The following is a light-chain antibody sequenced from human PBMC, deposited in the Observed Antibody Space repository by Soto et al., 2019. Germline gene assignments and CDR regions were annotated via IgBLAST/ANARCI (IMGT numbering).Light chain of an antibody. CDR2: WAS. Sequence: DIVMTQSPDSLAVSLGERATINCKSSQSVLYSSNNKNYLAWYQQKPGQPPKLLIYWASTRESGVPDRFSGSGSGTDFTLTISSLQAEDVAVYYCQQYNNWPPTWTFGQGTKVEIK. J-gene: IGKJ1*01. CDR1: QSVLYSSNNKNY. V-gene: IGKV4-1*01. CDR3: QQYNNWPPTWT.